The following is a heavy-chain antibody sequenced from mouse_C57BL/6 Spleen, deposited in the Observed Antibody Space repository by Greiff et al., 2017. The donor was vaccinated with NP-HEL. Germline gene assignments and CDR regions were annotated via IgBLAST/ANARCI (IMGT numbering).Heavy chain of an antibody. CDR1: GYTFTDYY. Sequence: VQLQQSGPELVKPGASVKISCKASGYTFTDYYMNWVKQSHGKSLEWIGDINPNNGGTSYNQKFKGKATLTVDKSSSTAYMELRSLTSEDSAVYYCACYGYAMDYWGQGTSVTVSS. D-gene: IGHD1-1*01. CDR3: ACYGYAMDY. CDR2: INPNNGGT. J-gene: IGHJ4*01. V-gene: IGHV1-26*01.